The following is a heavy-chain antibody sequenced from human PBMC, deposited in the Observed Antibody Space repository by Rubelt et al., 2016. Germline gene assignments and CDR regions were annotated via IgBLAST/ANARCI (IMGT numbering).Heavy chain of an antibody. Sequence: RLSCAASGFTFSSYAMSWVRQAPGKGLEWVSAISGSGGSTYYADSVKGRFTISRDNSKNTLYLQMNSLRAEDTAVYYCARDSEVRGAYYYYGMDVWGQGTTVTVSS. CDR3: ARDSEVRGAYYYYGMDV. V-gene: IGHV3-23*01. CDR2: ISGSGGST. J-gene: IGHJ6*02. CDR1: GFTFSSYA. D-gene: IGHD3-10*01.